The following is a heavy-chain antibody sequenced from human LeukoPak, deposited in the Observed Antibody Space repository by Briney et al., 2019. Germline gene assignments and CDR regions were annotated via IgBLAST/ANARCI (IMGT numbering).Heavy chain of an antibody. CDR3: ASRQWLYDY. CDR1: EFTFSSYA. V-gene: IGHV3-48*01. CDR2: ISSSSSTI. D-gene: IGHD6-19*01. Sequence: GRSLRLSCAASEFTFSSYAMNWVRQAPGKGLEWVSYISSSSSTIYYADSVKGRFTISRDNAKNTLYLQMNSLRAEDTAVYYCASRQWLYDYWGQGTLVTVSS. J-gene: IGHJ4*02.